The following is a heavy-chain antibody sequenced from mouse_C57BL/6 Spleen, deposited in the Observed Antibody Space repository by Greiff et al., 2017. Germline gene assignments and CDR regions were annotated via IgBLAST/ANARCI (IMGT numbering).Heavy chain of an antibody. V-gene: IGHV5-15*01. CDR1: GFTFSDYG. CDR2: ISNLAYSI. D-gene: IGHD1-1*01. CDR3: ARGGNYYGSSYVWYFDV. Sequence: DVHLVESGGGLVQPGGSLKLSCAASGFTFSDYGMAWVRQAPRKGPEWVAFISNLAYSIYYADTVTGRFTISRENAKNTLYLEMSSLRSEDTAMYYCARGGNYYGSSYVWYFDVWGTGTTVTVSS. J-gene: IGHJ1*03.